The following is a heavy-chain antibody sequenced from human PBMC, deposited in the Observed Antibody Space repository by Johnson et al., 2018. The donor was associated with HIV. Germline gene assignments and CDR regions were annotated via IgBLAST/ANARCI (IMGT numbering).Heavy chain of an antibody. D-gene: IGHD2-15*01. J-gene: IGHJ3*02. CDR1: GFTFSSYA. CDR3: ARDFSSRLGGSRNAFDI. CDR2: VKQDGSEK. V-gene: IGHV3-7*01. Sequence: VQLVESGGGVVQPGRSLRLFCAASGFTFSSYAIHWVRQAPGKGLEWVANVKQDGSEKYYVDSVKGRFTISRDNAKNSLYLQMNSLRAEDTAVYYCARDFSSRLGGSRNAFDIWGQGTMVTVSS.